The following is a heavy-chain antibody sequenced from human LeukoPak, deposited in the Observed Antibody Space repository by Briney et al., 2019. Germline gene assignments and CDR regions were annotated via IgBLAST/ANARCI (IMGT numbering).Heavy chain of an antibody. D-gene: IGHD2-21*02. Sequence: ASVKVSCKASVYTFTGYCVHWVRQAPGQGLEWMGWINPNSGGTNYAQKFQGRVTMTRDRSISTAYMELNRLRSDETAVYYCARSPTNCGGDCYPDYWGQGTLVTVSS. CDR1: VYTFTGYC. V-gene: IGHV1-2*02. CDR2: INPNSGGT. J-gene: IGHJ4*02. CDR3: ARSPTNCGGDCYPDY.